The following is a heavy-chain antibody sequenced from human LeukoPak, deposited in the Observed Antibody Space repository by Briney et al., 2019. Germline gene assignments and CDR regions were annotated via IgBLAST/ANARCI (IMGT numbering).Heavy chain of an antibody. D-gene: IGHD3-3*01. Sequence: SETLSLTCAVPGYSISSGYYWGWIRQPPGKGLEWIGSIYHSGSTYYNPSLKSRVTISVDKSKNQFSLRLSSVTAADTAMYYCARLDDFWSGYYYYYYYMDVWGKGTTVTVSS. CDR2: IYHSGST. J-gene: IGHJ6*03. CDR1: GYSISSGYY. CDR3: ARLDDFWSGYYYYYYYMDV. V-gene: IGHV4-38-2*01.